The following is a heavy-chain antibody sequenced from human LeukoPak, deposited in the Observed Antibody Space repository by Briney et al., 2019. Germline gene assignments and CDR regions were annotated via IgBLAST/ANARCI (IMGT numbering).Heavy chain of an antibody. Sequence: KPSETLSLTCTVSGGSISSYYWSWIRQPPGKGLEWIGYIYYSGSTNYNPSLKSRVTISVDTSKNQFSLKLSSVTAADTAVYYCARGKDTAMVTGFDYWGQGTLVTVSS. V-gene: IGHV4-59*01. CDR3: ARGKDTAMVTGFDY. CDR1: GGSISSYY. J-gene: IGHJ4*02. CDR2: IYYSGST. D-gene: IGHD5-18*01.